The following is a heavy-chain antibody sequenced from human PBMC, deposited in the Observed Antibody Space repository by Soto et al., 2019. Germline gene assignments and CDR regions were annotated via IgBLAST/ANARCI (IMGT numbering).Heavy chain of an antibody. Sequence: QVQLQESGPGLVKPSETLSLTCTVSSGSISRYYWTWIRQPPGKGLEWIGYISYSGSTNYNPPLKSRVTITAAMSKNQFSLKLSSVTAADTAVYYCASRVRIDAFDIWGQGTMVTVSS. CDR3: ASRVRIDAFDI. D-gene: IGHD1-1*01. V-gene: IGHV4-59*08. CDR1: SGSISRYY. J-gene: IGHJ3*02. CDR2: ISYSGST.